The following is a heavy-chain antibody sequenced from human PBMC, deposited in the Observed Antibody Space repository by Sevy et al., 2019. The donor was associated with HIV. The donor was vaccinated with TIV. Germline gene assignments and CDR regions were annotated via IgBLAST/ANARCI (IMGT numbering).Heavy chain of an antibody. CDR2: IWYDGSNK. V-gene: IGHV3-33*01. CDR1: GFTFSSYG. D-gene: IGHD2-15*01. CDR3: AREDCSGGSCYFSLDY. J-gene: IGHJ4*02. Sequence: GGSLRLSCAASGFTFSSYGMHWVRQAPGKGLEWVAVIWYDGSNKYYADSVKGRFTISRDNSKNTLYLQMNSLRAEDTAVYYCAREDCSGGSCYFSLDYWGQGTLVTVSS.